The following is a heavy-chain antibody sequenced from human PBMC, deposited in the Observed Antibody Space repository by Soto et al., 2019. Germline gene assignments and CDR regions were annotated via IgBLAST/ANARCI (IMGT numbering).Heavy chain of an antibody. J-gene: IGHJ4*02. CDR1: GDSVSSKSAA. Sequence: PSETLSLPFAISGDSVSSKSAAWNWIRRSPSRGLEWLGRTYYKSKWFNEYALSVKSRIAINPDTSKNQFSLQLNSVTPEDTAVYYCARTSGHFDSWGQGTLVTVTS. CDR3: ARTSGHFDS. CDR2: TYYKSKWFN. D-gene: IGHD6-19*01. V-gene: IGHV6-1*01.